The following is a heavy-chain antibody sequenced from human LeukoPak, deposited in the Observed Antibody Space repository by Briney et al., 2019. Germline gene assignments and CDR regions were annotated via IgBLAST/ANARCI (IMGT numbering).Heavy chain of an antibody. CDR2: ISSSSSYI. Sequence: PGGSLRLSCAASGFTFSSYWMSWVRQAPGKGLEWVSSISSSSSYIYYADSVKGRFTISRDNAKNSLYLQMNSLRAEDTAVYYCARASHPDYYYDSSGYYNWFDPWGQGTLVTVSS. V-gene: IGHV3-21*01. D-gene: IGHD3-22*01. J-gene: IGHJ5*02. CDR1: GFTFSSYW. CDR3: ARASHPDYYYDSSGYYNWFDP.